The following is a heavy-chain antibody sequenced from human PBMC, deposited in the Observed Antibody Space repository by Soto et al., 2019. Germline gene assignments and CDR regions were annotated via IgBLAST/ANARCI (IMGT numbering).Heavy chain of an antibody. CDR2: ISYDGSNK. V-gene: IGHV3-30-3*01. CDR3: ARETKGGWFDP. D-gene: IGHD1-1*01. Sequence: QVQLVESGGGVVQPGRSLRLSCAASGFTFSSYAMHWVRQAPGKGLEWVAVISYDGSNKYYAGSVKGRFTISRDNSKNTLYLQMNSLRAEDTAVYYCARETKGGWFDPWGQGTLVTVSS. J-gene: IGHJ5*02. CDR1: GFTFSSYA.